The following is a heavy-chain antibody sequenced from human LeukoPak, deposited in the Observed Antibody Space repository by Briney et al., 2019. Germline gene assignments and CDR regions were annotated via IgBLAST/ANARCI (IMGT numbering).Heavy chain of an antibody. CDR2: TGPDGKKT. CDR3: ARQMVEGQQNYYMDV. J-gene: IGHJ6*03. D-gene: IGHD2-15*01. CDR1: GFTFNRYG. V-gene: IGHV3-33*01. Sequence: GGSLRLSCAASGFTFNRYGMHWVRQAPGKGLEWVALTGPDGKKTFYGDSLNGRFTISRDNFEDTVFLQMNTMRAEDTAVYYCARQMVEGQQNYYMDVWGNGTTVTVSS.